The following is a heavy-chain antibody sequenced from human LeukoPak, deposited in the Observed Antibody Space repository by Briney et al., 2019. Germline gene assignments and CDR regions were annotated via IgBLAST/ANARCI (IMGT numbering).Heavy chain of an antibody. CDR1: GDTFTSYY. V-gene: IGHV1-69*13. Sequence: ASVKVSCKASGDTFTSYYMHWVRQAPGQGLEWMGGIIPIFGTANYAQKFQGRVTITADESTSTAYMELSSLRSEDTAVYYCARDRLADYGGNSGNWYFDLWGRGTLVTVSS. CDR2: IIPIFGTA. D-gene: IGHD4-23*01. CDR3: ARDRLADYGGNSGNWYFDL. J-gene: IGHJ2*01.